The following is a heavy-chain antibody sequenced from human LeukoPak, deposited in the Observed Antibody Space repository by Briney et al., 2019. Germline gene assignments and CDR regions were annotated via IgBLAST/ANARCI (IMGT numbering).Heavy chain of an antibody. V-gene: IGHV3-7*03. CDR2: VNRDGSET. Sequence: GGSLRLSCAASGFTLSNHWMTWVRQVPGRGPEWVANVNRDGSETYYLDSVKGRFTTSRDNAKNSLYPQMNSLRAEDTALYYCVRNNAMDVWGQGTTVIVSS. J-gene: IGHJ6*02. D-gene: IGHD2-8*01. CDR3: VRNNAMDV. CDR1: GFTLSNHW.